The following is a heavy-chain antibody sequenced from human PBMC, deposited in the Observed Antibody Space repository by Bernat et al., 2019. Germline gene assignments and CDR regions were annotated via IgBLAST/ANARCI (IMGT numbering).Heavy chain of an antibody. CDR2: ISYDGSNK. J-gene: IGHJ4*02. CDR1: GFTFSSYA. V-gene: IGHV3-30-3*01. D-gene: IGHD6-13*01. Sequence: QVQLVESGGGVVQPGRSLRLSCAASGFTFSSYAMHWVRQAPGKGLEWVAVISYDGSNKYYADSVKGRFTISRDNSKNTLYLQMNSLRAEDTAVYYCARPQQLVRAPPTVDWGQGTLVTVSS. CDR3: ARPQQLVRAPPTVD.